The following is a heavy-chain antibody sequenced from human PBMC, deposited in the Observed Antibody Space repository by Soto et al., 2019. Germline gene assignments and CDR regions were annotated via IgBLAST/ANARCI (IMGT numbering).Heavy chain of an antibody. Sequence: QVQLQQWGAGLLKPSETLSLTCAVYGGSFSGYYWSWIRQPPGKGLEWIGEINHSGSTNYNPSLKRRVTISVDTSKNQFSLKLSSVTAADTAVYYCARAPYSSSYYFDYWGQGTLVTVSS. V-gene: IGHV4-34*01. CDR2: INHSGST. D-gene: IGHD6-6*01. CDR1: GGSFSGYY. J-gene: IGHJ4*02. CDR3: ARAPYSSSYYFDY.